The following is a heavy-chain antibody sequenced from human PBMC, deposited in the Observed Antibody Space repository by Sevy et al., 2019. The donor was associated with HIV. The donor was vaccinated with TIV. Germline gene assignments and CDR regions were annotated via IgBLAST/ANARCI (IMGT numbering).Heavy chain of an antibody. J-gene: IGHJ4*02. Sequence: GGSLRLSCAASGFTIRRYWMSWVRQGPGKGLEWVTNIKKDGSEKYYLDSVKGRFTISRDNAKNSVFLQMNGLRVEDTAVYYCVGGPPADWGQGTLVTVSS. CDR1: GFTIRRYW. CDR2: IKKDGSEK. CDR3: VGGPPAD. D-gene: IGHD3-10*01. V-gene: IGHV3-7*01.